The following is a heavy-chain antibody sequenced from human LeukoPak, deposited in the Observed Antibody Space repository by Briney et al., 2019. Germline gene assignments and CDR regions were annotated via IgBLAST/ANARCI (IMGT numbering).Heavy chain of an antibody. CDR3: ATPGYCSGGSCYP. CDR2: FDPEDGET. D-gene: IGHD2-15*01. Sequence: ASVKVSCKGSGYTLTKLSMHWVRQAPGKGLEWMGGFDPEDGETIYAQKFQGRLTMTEDASTDTAYMELSSLRSEDTAVYYCATPGYCSGGSCYPWGQGTLVSVSS. V-gene: IGHV1-24*01. CDR1: GYTLTKLS. J-gene: IGHJ5*02.